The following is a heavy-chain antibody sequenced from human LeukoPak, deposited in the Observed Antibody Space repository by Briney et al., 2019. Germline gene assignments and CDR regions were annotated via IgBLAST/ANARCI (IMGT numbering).Heavy chain of an antibody. CDR2: IHSSGNT. CDR1: GGSISGYY. Sequence: SETLSLTCTVSGGSISGYYWSWIRQPPGKALEWIGYIHSSGNTAYNPSLKSRVTIAVDTSKNQFSLKLSSVTAVDTAIYYCVRHGGSYFIYWGQGTLVTVSS. J-gene: IGHJ4*02. V-gene: IGHV4-59*08. D-gene: IGHD1-26*01. CDR3: VRHGGSYFIY.